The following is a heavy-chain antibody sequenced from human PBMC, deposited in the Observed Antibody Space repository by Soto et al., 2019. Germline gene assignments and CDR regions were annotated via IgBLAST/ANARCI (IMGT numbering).Heavy chain of an antibody. CDR3: ARRRYCGADCYSQYYYGMDI. D-gene: IGHD2-21*02. J-gene: IGHJ6*02. CDR2: VIPVLGVT. V-gene: IGHV1-69*02. CDR1: GDTFSSYT. Sequence: QVKLVQSGAELKKPGSSVKVSCRSGGDTFSSYTVSWVRQAPGQGLEWMGRVIPVLGVTNYARKFQGRVSITAEKSTSTAYLELRSLTSGDSGVYYCARRRYCGADCYSQYYYGMDIWGQGTTVTVSS.